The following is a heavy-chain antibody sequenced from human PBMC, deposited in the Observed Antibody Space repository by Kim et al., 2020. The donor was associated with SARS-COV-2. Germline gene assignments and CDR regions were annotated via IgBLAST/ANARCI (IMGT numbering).Heavy chain of an antibody. CDR3: ARDGGIAAAGRGYFDL. J-gene: IGHJ2*01. V-gene: IGHV3-30*01. Sequence: SVKGPLTLSRDNSKNTLYLQMNSLRAEDTAVYYCARDGGIAAAGRGYFDLWGRGTLVTVSS. D-gene: IGHD6-13*01.